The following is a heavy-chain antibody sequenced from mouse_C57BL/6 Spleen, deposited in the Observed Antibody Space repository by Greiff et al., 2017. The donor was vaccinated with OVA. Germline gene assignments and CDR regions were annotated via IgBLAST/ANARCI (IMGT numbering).Heavy chain of an antibody. J-gene: IGHJ3*01. CDR2: IYPRSGNT. CDR3: ARSYDGYSAWFAY. CDR1: GYTFTSYG. V-gene: IGHV1-81*01. D-gene: IGHD2-3*01. Sequence: QVHVKQSGAELARPGASVKLSCKASGYTFTSYGISWVKQRTGQGLEWIGEIYPRSGNTYYNEKFKGKATLTADKSSSTAYMELRSLTSEDSAVYFCARSYDGYSAWFAYWGQGTLVTVSA.